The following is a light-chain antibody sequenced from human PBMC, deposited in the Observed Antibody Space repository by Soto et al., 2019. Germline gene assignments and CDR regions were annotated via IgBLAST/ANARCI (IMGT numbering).Light chain of an antibody. Sequence: DLVLTQTPLSSPVTLGQPASISCRSSESLLHSDGKTYLSWLQQRPGQPPRLLIYKVSNRLSGVPDRCSGSGAGTDFTLKISRVEADDVGVYYCFQATQYPPYTFGQGTKLEIE. CDR1: ESLLHSDGKTY. J-gene: IGKJ2*01. V-gene: IGKV2-24*01. CDR3: FQATQYPPYT. CDR2: KVS.